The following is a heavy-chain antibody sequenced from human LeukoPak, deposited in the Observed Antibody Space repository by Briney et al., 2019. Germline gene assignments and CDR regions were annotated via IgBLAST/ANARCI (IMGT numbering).Heavy chain of an antibody. D-gene: IGHD5-24*01. J-gene: IGHJ4*02. Sequence: SETLSLTCTVSGGSISSSSYYWGWLRQPPGKGLEWIGSIYYSGSTYYNPSLKSRVTLSVDTSKNQFSLKLSSVTAADTAVYYCARHGGRERWLTYYFDYWGQGTLVTVSS. CDR1: GGSISSSSYY. CDR2: IYYSGST. V-gene: IGHV4-39*01. CDR3: ARHGGRERWLTYYFDY.